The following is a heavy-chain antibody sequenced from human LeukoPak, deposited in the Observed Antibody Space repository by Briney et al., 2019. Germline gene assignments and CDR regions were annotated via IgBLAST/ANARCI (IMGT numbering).Heavy chain of an antibody. J-gene: IGHJ6*03. CDR1: GGSISSYY. Sequence: SETLSLTCTVSGGSISSYYWSWIRQPPGKGLEWIGHMYYSGTTNYNPSLKSRITISVDTSKKQFSLKLSSVTAADTAVYYCARARAIFGVVIIHYYYYMDVWGKGTTVTVSS. V-gene: IGHV4-59*12. CDR2: MYYSGTT. D-gene: IGHD3-3*01. CDR3: ARARAIFGVVIIHYYYYMDV.